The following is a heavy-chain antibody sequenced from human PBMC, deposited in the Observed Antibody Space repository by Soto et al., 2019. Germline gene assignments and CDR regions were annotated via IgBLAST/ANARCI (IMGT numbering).Heavy chain of an antibody. CDR2: ISAYNGNK. CDR3: ARGTTERGYTYGMDV. V-gene: IGHV1-18*01. J-gene: IGHJ6*01. CDR1: GYAFPSFG. D-gene: IGHD5-18*01. Sequence: SVTVSCKASGYAFPSFGIIWGLQPPGQGVEWMGWISAYNGNKHYAQKLQGRVNMTTDTSTSTAYPEPRSLTSDDTAVYYCARGTTERGYTYGMDVWGHGTTVTVSS.